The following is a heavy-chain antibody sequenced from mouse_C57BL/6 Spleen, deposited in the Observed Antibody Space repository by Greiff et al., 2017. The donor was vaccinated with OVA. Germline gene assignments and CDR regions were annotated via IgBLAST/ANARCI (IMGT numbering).Heavy chain of an antibody. V-gene: IGHV1-82*01. D-gene: IGHD2-5*01. CDR1: GYAFSSSW. J-gene: IGHJ3*01. Sequence: QVQLQQSGPELVKPGASVKISCKASGYAFSSSWMNWVKQRPGKGLEWIGRIYPGDGDTNYNGKFKGKATLTADKSSSTAYMQLSSLTSEDSAVYFCAPYYSKGSFAYWGQGTLVTVSA. CDR3: APYYSKGSFAY. CDR2: IYPGDGDT.